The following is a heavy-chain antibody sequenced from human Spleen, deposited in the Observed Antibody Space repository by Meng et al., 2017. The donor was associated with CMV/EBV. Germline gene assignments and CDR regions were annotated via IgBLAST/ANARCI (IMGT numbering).Heavy chain of an antibody. CDR3: ARGGGIVVVPTGGYYYYYGMDV. D-gene: IGHD2-2*01. J-gene: IGHJ6*02. CDR1: GGTFSSYA. V-gene: IGHV1-69*05. Sequence: SVKVSCKASGGTFSSYAISWVRQAPGQGLEWTGGIIPIFVTSNYAQKFQGRVTITTDESTSTAYMELSSLRSEDTAVYYCARGGGIVVVPTGGYYYYYGMDVWGQGTTVTVSS. CDR2: IIPIFVTS.